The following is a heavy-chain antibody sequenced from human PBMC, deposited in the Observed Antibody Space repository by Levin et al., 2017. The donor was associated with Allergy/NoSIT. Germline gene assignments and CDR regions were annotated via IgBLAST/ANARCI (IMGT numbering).Heavy chain of an antibody. D-gene: IGHD2-15*01. J-gene: IGHJ4*02. CDR2: IHPNTGAT. Sequence: ASVKVSCKASGYSFTGHYIHWMRQGPGQGPEWMGWIHPNTGATRYAPKFQDRITLTRDTSITTAYMELRSLNSDDTAFYYCARELVSGAYYPDYWGQGTLVTVSS. V-gene: IGHV1-2*02. CDR3: ARELVSGAYYPDY. CDR1: GYSFTGHY.